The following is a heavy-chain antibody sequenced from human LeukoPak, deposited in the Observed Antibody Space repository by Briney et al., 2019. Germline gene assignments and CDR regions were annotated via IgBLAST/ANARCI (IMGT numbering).Heavy chain of an antibody. CDR1: GFTVSSNE. J-gene: IGHJ3*02. CDR2: ISGGST. V-gene: IGHV3-38-3*01. CDR3: ARQSGTVTTHSGAFDI. D-gene: IGHD4-17*01. Sequence: PGGSLRLSCAASGFTVSSNEMSWVRQAPGKGLEWVSSISGGSTYYADSRKGRFTISRDNSKNTLYLQMNSLRAGDTAVYYCARQSGTVTTHSGAFDIWGQGTMVTVSS.